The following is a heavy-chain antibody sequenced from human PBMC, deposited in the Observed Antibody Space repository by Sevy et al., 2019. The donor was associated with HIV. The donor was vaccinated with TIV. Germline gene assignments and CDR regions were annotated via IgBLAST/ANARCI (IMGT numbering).Heavy chain of an antibody. V-gene: IGHV4-4*02. CDR3: AREGYYDSSGKGKNWFDP. J-gene: IGHJ5*02. CDR2: IYHSGST. Sequence: SETLSLTCAVSGGSISSSNWWSWVRQPPGKGLEWIGEIYHSGSTNYNPSLKSRVTISVDKSKNQFSLKLSSVTAADTAVYYCAREGYYDSSGKGKNWFDPWGQGTLVTVSS. CDR1: GGSISSSNW. D-gene: IGHD3-22*01.